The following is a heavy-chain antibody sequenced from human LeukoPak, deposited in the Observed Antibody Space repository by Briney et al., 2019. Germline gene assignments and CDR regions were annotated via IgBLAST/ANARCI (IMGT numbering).Heavy chain of an antibody. J-gene: IGHJ3*01. D-gene: IGHD2-21*01. V-gene: IGHV3-66*01. CDR2: IYSGGST. CDR1: GFTVSSNY. Sequence: GGSLRLSCAASGFTVSSNYMSWVRQAPGKGLEWVSVIYSGGSTYYADSVKGRFTISRDNSKNTLYLQMNRLRAEDTAVYYCARGGRPAAYGGNWGQGTMVTVSS. CDR3: ARGGRPAAYGGN.